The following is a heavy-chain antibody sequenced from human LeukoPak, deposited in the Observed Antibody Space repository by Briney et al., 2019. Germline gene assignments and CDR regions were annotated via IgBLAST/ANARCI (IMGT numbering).Heavy chain of an antibody. J-gene: IGHJ5*02. CDR2: INHRGST. CDR3: ARGHCSSTSCYRKTLWFDP. CDR1: GGSFSGYY. Sequence: PSETLSLTCAVYGGSFSGYYWSWIRQPPGKGLEWIGEINHRGSTNYNPSLKSRVTISVDTSKNQFSLKLSSVTAADTAVYYCARGHCSSTSCYRKTLWFDPWGQGTLVTVSS. V-gene: IGHV4-34*01. D-gene: IGHD2-2*01.